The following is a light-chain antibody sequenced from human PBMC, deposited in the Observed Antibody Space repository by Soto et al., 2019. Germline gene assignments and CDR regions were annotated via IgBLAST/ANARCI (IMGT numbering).Light chain of an antibody. Sequence: DVQMTQSPSAMSASVGDRVTITCRASQDIGRFVAWFQQKPGKAPERLIYDTSTLQVGVPSRFSGGGSGTEFTLAISGLQPEDFATYYCLQHNSYPYTFGQGTKLEIK. J-gene: IGKJ2*01. V-gene: IGKV1-17*03. CDR1: QDIGRF. CDR3: LQHNSYPYT. CDR2: DTS.